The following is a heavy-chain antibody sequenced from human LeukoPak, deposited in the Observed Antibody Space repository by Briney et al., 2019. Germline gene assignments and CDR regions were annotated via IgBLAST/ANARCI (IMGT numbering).Heavy chain of an antibody. V-gene: IGHV4-59*01. D-gene: IGHD5-18*01. Sequence: SETLSLTCTVSGGSISSYYWSWIRQPPGKGLEWIGYIYYSGSTNYNPSLKSRVTISEDTSKNQFSLKLSSVTAADTTVYYCARAPERWYSYGSYTFYYMDVWGKGTTVTVSS. J-gene: IGHJ6*03. CDR1: GGSISSYY. CDR3: ARAPERWYSYGSYTFYYMDV. CDR2: IYYSGST.